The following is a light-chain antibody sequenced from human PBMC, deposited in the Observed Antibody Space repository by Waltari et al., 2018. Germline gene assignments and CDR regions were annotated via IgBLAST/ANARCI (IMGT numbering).Light chain of an antibody. V-gene: IGKV2-30*02. CDR1: QSLVHSDGDTY. J-gene: IGKJ1*01. CDR3: MPVTHRPPWP. Sequence: VGVTQSPLSLAVTLGQSGSISCGASQSLVHSDGDTYLPWFQQRPGQSPRRLIYMVCNRASGVPDRFRGSGSDTDFTLKLSRVEAEDVGVYFCMPVTHRPPWPLGQG. CDR2: MVC.